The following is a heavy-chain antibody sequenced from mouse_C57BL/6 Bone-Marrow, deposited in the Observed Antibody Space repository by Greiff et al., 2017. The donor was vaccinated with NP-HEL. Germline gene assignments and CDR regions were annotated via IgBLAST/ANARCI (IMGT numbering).Heavy chain of an antibody. CDR1: GYSITSGYY. CDR2: ISYDGSN. D-gene: IGHD2-3*01. V-gene: IGHV3-6*01. CDR3: ARECDGYYFDY. J-gene: IGHJ2*01. Sequence: EVKLVESGPGLVKPSQSLSLTCSVTGYSITSGYYWNWIRQFPGNKLEWMGYISYDGSNNYNPSLKNRISITRDTSKNQFFLKLNSVTTEDTATYYCARECDGYYFDYWGQGTTLTVSS.